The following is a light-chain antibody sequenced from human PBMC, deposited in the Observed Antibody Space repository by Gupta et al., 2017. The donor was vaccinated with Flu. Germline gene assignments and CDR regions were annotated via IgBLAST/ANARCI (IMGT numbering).Light chain of an antibody. V-gene: IGKV1-39*01. J-gene: IGKJ2*01. CDR3: QQSDSFPYT. Sequence: IQMTQSPSSLSASVGDKVTITCRTSQSVSSNLNWYQHKSGKAPKVLIYAASSLQSGVPARFSASGSGTDCTLTISSLQPEDCATYYCQQSDSFPYTFGQGTSLEIK. CDR1: QSVSSN. CDR2: AAS.